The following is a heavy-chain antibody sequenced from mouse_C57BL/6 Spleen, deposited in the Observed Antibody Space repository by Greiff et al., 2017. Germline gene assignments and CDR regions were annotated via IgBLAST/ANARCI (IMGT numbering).Heavy chain of an antibody. Sequence: VQLQQSGPELVKPGASVKISCKASGYSFTSYYIHWVKQRPGQGLEWIGWIYPGSGNTKYNEKFKGKATLTADTSSSTAYMQLSSLTSEDSAVYYCASGVTGLYYYAMDYWCQGTSVTVSS. CDR2: IYPGSGNT. CDR1: GYSFTSYY. D-gene: IGHD2-1*01. CDR3: ASGVTGLYYYAMDY. J-gene: IGHJ4*01. V-gene: IGHV1-66*01.